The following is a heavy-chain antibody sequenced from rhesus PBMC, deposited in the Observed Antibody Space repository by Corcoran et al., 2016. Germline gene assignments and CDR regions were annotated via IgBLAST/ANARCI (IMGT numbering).Heavy chain of an antibody. D-gene: IGHD6-13*01. CDR1: GVSFSSSW. Sequence: QVQLQESGPGLVKPSETLSLTCDVSGVSFSSSWWGWIRQPPGKGLKWIGSIYGSSGSTEYNPSLKSRATILRDTSKNQFSLKLSSVTAADTAVYYCARDPGDSSSWGYFDYWGQGVLVTVSS. V-gene: IGHV4-160*01. CDR2: IYGSSGST. CDR3: ARDPGDSSSWGYFDY. J-gene: IGHJ4*01.